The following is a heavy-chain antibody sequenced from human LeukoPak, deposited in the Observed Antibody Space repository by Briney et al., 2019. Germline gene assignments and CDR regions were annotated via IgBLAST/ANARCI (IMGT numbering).Heavy chain of an antibody. J-gene: IGHJ5*02. Sequence: ASVKVSCKTSGYTFTDYYIHWVRQAPGQGLEWMGWINTKTGRTSFARTFQGRVTLTRDPSITTVYMDMAWLTSDDTAIYFCARADFIDGGPYVIAPWGQGTLVTVSS. CDR3: ARADFIDGGPYVIAP. D-gene: IGHD3-16*01. CDR2: INTKTGRT. CDR1: GYTFTDYY. V-gene: IGHV1-2*02.